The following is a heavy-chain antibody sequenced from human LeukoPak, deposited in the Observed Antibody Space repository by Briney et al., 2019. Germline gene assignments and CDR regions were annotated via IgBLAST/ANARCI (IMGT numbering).Heavy chain of an antibody. Sequence: GGSLRLFCAASGFIFSSYGMHWVREARGKGLEGVTIIRYDGSDKFYAHSVKGRFTTSRDNSRSTLYLQMNSLRPEDTAVYYCARDIVEPPGSGRYFDNWGQGTLITVSS. CDR1: GFIFSSYG. D-gene: IGHD1-14*01. J-gene: IGHJ4*02. V-gene: IGHV3-30*02. CDR3: ARDIVEPPGSGRYFDN. CDR2: IRYDGSDK.